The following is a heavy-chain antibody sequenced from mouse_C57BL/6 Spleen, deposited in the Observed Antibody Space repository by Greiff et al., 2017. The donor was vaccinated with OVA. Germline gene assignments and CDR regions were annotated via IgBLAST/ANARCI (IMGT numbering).Heavy chain of an antibody. CDR1: GYSFTGYY. D-gene: IGHD1-1*01. J-gene: IGHJ1*03. Sequence: EVQLQQSGPELVKPGASVKISCKASGYSFTGYYMNWVKQSPETSLEWIGEINPSTGGTTYNQKFKAKATLTVDKSSSTAYMQLKSLTSEDSAVYYCARRIYYYGSSYLSYWYFDVWGTGTTVTVSS. V-gene: IGHV1-42*01. CDR3: ARRIYYYGSSYLSYWYFDV. CDR2: INPSTGGT.